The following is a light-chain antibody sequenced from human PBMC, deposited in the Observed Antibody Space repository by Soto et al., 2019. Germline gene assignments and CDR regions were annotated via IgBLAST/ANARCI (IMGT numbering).Light chain of an antibody. Sequence: QSALTQPASVSGSPGQSITISCSGASSDIGPYDYVSRYQHHPGRAPKLLIYEVSNRPSGVSYRFSGSKSGNTASLTISGLQAEDEGDYYCTTFAPGRIYVFGSGTKVTVL. CDR3: TTFAPGRIYV. J-gene: IGLJ1*01. CDR1: SSDIGPYDY. V-gene: IGLV2-14*01. CDR2: EVS.